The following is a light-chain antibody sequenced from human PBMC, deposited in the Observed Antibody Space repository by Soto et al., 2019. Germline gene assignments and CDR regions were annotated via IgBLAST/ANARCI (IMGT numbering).Light chain of an antibody. J-gene: IGKJ1*01. CDR3: QQSLNPKT. CDR1: QNVRSGY. V-gene: IGKV3-20*01. Sequence: EIALSQPQGTLSLSPGEPATLSCTASQNVRSGYVAWYQQKPGQAPRLLIYGASNRATGIPDRFSGSGSGTDFTLTIDRLEPEDFAVYYCQQSLNPKTFGQGTMADIK. CDR2: GAS.